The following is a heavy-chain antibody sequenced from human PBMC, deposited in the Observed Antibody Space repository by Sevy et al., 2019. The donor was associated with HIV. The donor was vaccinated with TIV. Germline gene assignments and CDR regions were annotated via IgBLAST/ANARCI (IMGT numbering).Heavy chain of an antibody. J-gene: IGHJ4*02. D-gene: IGHD3-10*01. CDR2: ISFSGGST. CDR1: GFTFSTYA. Sequence: GGSLRLSCAASGFTFSTYAMTWVRQAPGKVLEWVSVISFSGGSTYYADSVKGRFTISRDNSKNTLYLQMISLRAEDRAVDYCAKDRVSGTYYTGDFDYWGQGTLVTVSS. CDR3: AKDRVSGTYYTGDFDY. V-gene: IGHV3-23*01.